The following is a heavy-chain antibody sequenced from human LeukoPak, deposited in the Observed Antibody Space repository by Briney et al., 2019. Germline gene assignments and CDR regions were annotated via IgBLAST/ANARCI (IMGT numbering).Heavy chain of an antibody. Sequence: SQTLSLTCTVSGGXISSGGDYWSLIRQHPGKGLEWIGYIYYTGTTYYNPPLKSRITISVDTSKNQFSLNLSSMTAADTAVYYCARAAWRGTNSRDAFDIWGQGTVVTVSS. J-gene: IGHJ3*02. V-gene: IGHV4-31*03. D-gene: IGHD4/OR15-4a*01. CDR2: IYYTGTT. CDR1: GGXISSGGDY. CDR3: ARAAWRGTNSRDAFDI.